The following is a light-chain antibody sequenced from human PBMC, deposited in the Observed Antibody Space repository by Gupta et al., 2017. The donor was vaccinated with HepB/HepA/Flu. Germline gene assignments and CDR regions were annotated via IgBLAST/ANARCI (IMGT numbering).Light chain of an antibody. CDR3: QHRDSTFIS. J-gene: IGKJ4*01. V-gene: IGKV1-39*01. Sequence: DIQMTQSPSSLSASVGDRVTITCRANRSISTYLNWYQQKPGKAPKLLIYAASRWKSGVPSRFSGSGSGRDFTLTIRGRQPEDFADYHCQHRDSTFISFGGGTXMEVK. CDR2: AAS. CDR1: RSISTY.